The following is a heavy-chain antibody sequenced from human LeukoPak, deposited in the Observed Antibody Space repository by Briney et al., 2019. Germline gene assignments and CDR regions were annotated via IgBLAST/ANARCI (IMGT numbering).Heavy chain of an antibody. CDR3: ARGEHSVDS. V-gene: IGHV4-4*07. J-gene: IGHJ4*02. Sequence: PSETLSLTCTVSGGAIRSHYWNWIRQPAGKGLEWIGRIYSSGYTNDNPFLESRITMSVDMSKNQFSLRLNSVTAADTAVYYCARGEHSVDSWGQGMLVTVSS. CDR1: GGAIRSHY. CDR2: IYSSGYT. D-gene: IGHD1/OR15-1a*01.